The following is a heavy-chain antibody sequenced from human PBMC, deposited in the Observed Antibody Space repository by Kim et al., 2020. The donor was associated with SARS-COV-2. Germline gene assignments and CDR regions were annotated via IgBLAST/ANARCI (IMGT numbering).Heavy chain of an antibody. CDR2: INNDGSST. J-gene: IGHJ5*01. CDR1: GFTFSNYW. V-gene: IGHV3-74*01. CDR3: ASRIYNSFDS. Sequence: GGSLRLSCAASGFTFSNYWMHWVRQAPGKGLVWVSHINNDGSSTTYADSVKGRFTVSRDNAKNTLYLQMNNLRAEDTAMYYCASRIYNSFDSWRQGTLVTVSS.